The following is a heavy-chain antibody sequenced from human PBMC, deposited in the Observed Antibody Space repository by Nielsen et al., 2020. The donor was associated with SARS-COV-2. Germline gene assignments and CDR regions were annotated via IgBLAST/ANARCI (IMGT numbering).Heavy chain of an antibody. CDR2: ISSSSSTI. CDR1: GFTFSSYS. J-gene: IGHJ4*02. V-gene: IGHV3-48*01. CDR3: ARESVLAAAGTPPVL. Sequence: GESLKISCAASGFTFSSYSMNWVRQAPGKGLEWVSYISSSSSTIYYADSVKGRFTISRDNAKNSLYLQMNSLRAEDTAVYYCARESVLAAAGTPPVLWGQGTLVTVSS. D-gene: IGHD6-13*01.